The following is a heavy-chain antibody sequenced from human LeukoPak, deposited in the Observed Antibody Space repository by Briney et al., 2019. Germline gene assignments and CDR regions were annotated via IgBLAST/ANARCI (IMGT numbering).Heavy chain of an antibody. CDR3: AKTLYSSSYVLGDFDY. D-gene: IGHD6-6*01. V-gene: IGHV3-30*04. Sequence: PGGSLRLSCAASGFTFSSYAMHWVRQAPGKGLEWVAVISYDGSNKYYADSVKGRCTISRDNSKNTLYLQMNSLRAEDTAVYYCAKTLYSSSYVLGDFDYWGQGTLVTVSS. CDR1: GFTFSSYA. CDR2: ISYDGSNK. J-gene: IGHJ4*02.